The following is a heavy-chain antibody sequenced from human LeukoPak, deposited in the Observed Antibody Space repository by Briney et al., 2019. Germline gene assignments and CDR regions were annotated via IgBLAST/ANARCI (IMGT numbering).Heavy chain of an antibody. CDR2: INHSGST. CDR3: ARPYYYYYYYMDV. V-gene: IGHV4-34*01. CDR1: GGSFSGYY. Sequence: SETLSLTCAVYGGSFSGYYWSWIRQPPGKGLEWIGEINHSGSTNYNPSLKSRVTISVDTSKNQFSLKLSSVTAADTAVYYCARPYYYYYYYMDVWGKGTTVTVSS. J-gene: IGHJ6*03.